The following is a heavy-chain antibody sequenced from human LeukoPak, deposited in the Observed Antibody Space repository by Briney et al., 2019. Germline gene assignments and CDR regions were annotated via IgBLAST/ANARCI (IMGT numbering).Heavy chain of an antibody. V-gene: IGHV4-59*01. J-gene: IGHJ5*02. Sequence: SETLSLTCTVSDGSISDYSWSRIRQPPGKGLEWIGYIYYSGSTNYNPSLKSRVTISLDTSKNQFSLKLSSVTAADTAVYYCARDAIVGATNWFDPWGQGTLVTVSS. CDR3: ARDAIVGATNWFDP. D-gene: IGHD1-26*01. CDR2: IYYSGST. CDR1: DGSISDYS.